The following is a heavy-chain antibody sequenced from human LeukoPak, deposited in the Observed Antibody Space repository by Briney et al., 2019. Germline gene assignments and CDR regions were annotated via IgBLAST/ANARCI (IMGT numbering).Heavy chain of an antibody. CDR3: ARRPVTGANWFDP. CDR1: GGSISSNS. D-gene: IGHD2-21*02. V-gene: IGHV4-59*08. J-gene: IGHJ5*02. CDR2: ISYSGSA. Sequence: SETLSLTCTVSGGSISSNSWTWIQQPPGKGLEWIGYISYSGSANYSPSLKSRATISVETSKNEFSLKLSSVTAADTAVYYCARRPVTGANWFDPWGQGTLVTVSS.